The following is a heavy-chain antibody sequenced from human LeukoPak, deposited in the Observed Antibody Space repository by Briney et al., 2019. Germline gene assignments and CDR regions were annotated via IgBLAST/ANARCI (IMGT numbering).Heavy chain of an antibody. Sequence: PGGSLRLSCAASGFTFDDYAMSWVRQAPGKGLEWVSGIFWDGGNTGYAASVKGRFTISRDNAKNSLYLQMNSLRAEDTAVYYCARASGDMIVLNWFDPWGQGTLVTVSS. CDR2: IFWDGGNT. D-gene: IGHD3-22*01. J-gene: IGHJ5*02. CDR1: GFTFDDYA. CDR3: ARASGDMIVLNWFDP. V-gene: IGHV3-20*04.